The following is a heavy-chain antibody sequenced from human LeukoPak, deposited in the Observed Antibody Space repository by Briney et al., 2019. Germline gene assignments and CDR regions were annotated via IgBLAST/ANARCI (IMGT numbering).Heavy chain of an antibody. Sequence: SETLSLPCTVSGASISSYYWGWIRQPPPKELEWIGYIYYSGSTKYNPSLESRVTISVATSRNQFSLDLTSLTAADTAIYYCARRRAEGGSNARYNWFDPWGEGTLVTVSS. V-gene: IGHV4-59*08. CDR3: ARRRAEGGSNARYNWFDP. D-gene: IGHD6-13*01. CDR1: GASISSYY. J-gene: IGHJ5*02. CDR2: IYYSGST.